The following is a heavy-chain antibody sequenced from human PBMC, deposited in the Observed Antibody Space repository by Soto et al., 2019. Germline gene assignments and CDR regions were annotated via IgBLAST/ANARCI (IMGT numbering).Heavy chain of an antibody. CDR2: IYYSGST. Sequence: LTCTVSGGSIGSGGYYWSWIRQHPGKGLEWIGYIYYSGSTYYNPSLKSRVTISVDTSKNQFSLKLSSVTAADTAVYYCARSLYYYDSSGYYPFDYWGQGTLVTVS. J-gene: IGHJ4*02. CDR1: GGSIGSGGYY. D-gene: IGHD3-22*01. V-gene: IGHV4-31*03. CDR3: ARSLYYYDSSGYYPFDY.